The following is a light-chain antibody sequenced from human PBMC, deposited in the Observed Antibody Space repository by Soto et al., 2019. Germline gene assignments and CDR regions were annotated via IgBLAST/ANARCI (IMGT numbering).Light chain of an antibody. CDR2: GAS. J-gene: IGKJ1*01. Sequence: EIQMTQSPSSLSASVGDIVTITCRASQSISSYLNWYQHKPGKAXRVLISGASNLQSGVPSRFSGSGSGTDFTLTISSLQSEDFASYFCQHTFNSPPWTFGQGTKVDIK. V-gene: IGKV1-39*01. CDR1: QSISSY. CDR3: QHTFNSPPWT.